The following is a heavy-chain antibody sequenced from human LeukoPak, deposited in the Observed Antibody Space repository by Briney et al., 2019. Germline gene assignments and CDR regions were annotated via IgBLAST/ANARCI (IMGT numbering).Heavy chain of an antibody. CDR2: IYTSGST. Sequence: ALSLTCTVSGGSISSGSYYGSWIRQPAGKGREGIGRIYTSGSTNYNPSLKRRFTISVNTSKNQFSLKLSSVPAAATAVYYCARDNSPLGYSYGFNYYYYMHVWGKGTTVNVSS. J-gene: IGHJ6*03. V-gene: IGHV4-61*02. CDR3: ARDNSPLGYSYGFNYYYYMHV. D-gene: IGHD5-18*01. CDR1: GGSISSGSYY.